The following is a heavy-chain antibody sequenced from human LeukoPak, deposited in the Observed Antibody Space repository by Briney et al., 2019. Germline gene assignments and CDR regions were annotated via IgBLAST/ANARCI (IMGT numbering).Heavy chain of an antibody. D-gene: IGHD5-24*01. Sequence: SETLSLTRTVSGVSVSTVGYSWAWIRQAPQKGLEWIGYIFPTGSTSHNPSLKSRLTISLERSNNQFSLSLNSVSAADTAVYYCARMAGRTVDHWGQGTLVTVTS. CDR1: GVSVSTVGYS. V-gene: IGHV4-30-2*01. J-gene: IGHJ4*02. CDR2: IFPTGST. CDR3: ARMAGRTVDH.